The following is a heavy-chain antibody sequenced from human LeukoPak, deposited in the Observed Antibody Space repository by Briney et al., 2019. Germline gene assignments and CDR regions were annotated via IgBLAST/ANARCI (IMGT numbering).Heavy chain of an antibody. V-gene: IGHV3-21*04. CDR3: AKEAYSSSWYGPLWLDP. J-gene: IGHJ5*02. CDR2: ISSSSSYI. Sequence: GGSLRLSCAASGFTFSSYSMNWVRQAPGKGLEWVSSISSSSSYIYYADSVKGRFTISRDNAKNSLYLQMNSLRAEDMALYYCAKEAYSSSWYGPLWLDPWGQGTLVTVSS. D-gene: IGHD6-13*01. CDR1: GFTFSSYS.